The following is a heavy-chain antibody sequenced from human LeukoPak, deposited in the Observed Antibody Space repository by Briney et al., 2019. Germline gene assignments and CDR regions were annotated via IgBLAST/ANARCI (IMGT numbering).Heavy chain of an antibody. CDR3: ARDSSSSTNFDY. CDR1: GFTFSSYS. D-gene: IGHD6-6*01. CDR2: ISSSSSYI. J-gene: IGHJ4*02. V-gene: IGHV3-21*01. Sequence: GGSLRLSCAASGFTFSSYSMNWVRQAPGKGLEWVSSISSSSSYIYYADSVKGRFTISRDNAKNSLYLQMNSLRAEDTAVYYCARDSSSSTNFDYWGQGTLVTASS.